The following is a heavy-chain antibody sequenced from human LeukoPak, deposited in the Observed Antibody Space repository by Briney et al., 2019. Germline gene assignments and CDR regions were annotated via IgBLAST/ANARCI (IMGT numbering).Heavy chain of an antibody. Sequence: GESLEISCEGSGYTFTTYWIGWVRQMPGKGLEWMVIIYPGDSDTRYSPSFQGQVTISADKSINTAYLQWSSLKASDTAMYYCASLTYGDYRVDYWGQGTLVTVSS. J-gene: IGHJ4*02. CDR1: GYTFTTYW. D-gene: IGHD4-17*01. V-gene: IGHV5-51*01. CDR2: IYPGDSDT. CDR3: ASLTYGDYRVDY.